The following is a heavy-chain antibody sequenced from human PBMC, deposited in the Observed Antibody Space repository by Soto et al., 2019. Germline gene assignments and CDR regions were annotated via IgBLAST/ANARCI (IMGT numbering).Heavy chain of an antibody. Sequence: QVQLVESGGGVVQPGRSLRLSCAASGFTFSSYGMHWVRQAPGKGLEWVAVISYDGSNKYYADSVKGRFTISRDNSKNTLYLQMNSLRAEDTAVYYCAREAYYYYGMDVWGQGTTVTVSS. CDR2: ISYDGSNK. CDR1: GFTFSSYG. CDR3: AREAYYYYGMDV. V-gene: IGHV3-30*03. J-gene: IGHJ6*02.